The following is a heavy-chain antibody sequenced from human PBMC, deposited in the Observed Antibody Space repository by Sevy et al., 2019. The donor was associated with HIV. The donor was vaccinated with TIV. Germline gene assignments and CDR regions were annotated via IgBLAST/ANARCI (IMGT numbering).Heavy chain of an antibody. CDR3: ARVAVEYCTTDCYHRFDH. V-gene: IGHV3-30*04. CDR2: ISYDGNNR. D-gene: IGHD2-8*01. Sequence: GGSLRLSCVASGFTFTIYSVVWVRRAPGKGLEWLTLISYDGNNRYYADSVKGRFTISRDNSNNILYLQMTSLRVEDTALYFCARVAVEYCTTDCYHRFDHWGLGTLVTVSS. J-gene: IGHJ4*02. CDR1: GFTFTIYS.